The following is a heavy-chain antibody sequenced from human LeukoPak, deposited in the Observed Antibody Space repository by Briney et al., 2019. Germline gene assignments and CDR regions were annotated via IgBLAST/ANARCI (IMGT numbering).Heavy chain of an antibody. CDR3: ARGLGAVGAGTGNFDY. CDR1: GFTFDDCA. CDR2: ISWNSGSI. J-gene: IGHJ4*02. Sequence: GGSLRLSCAASGFTFDDCAMHWVRQAPGKGLEWVSGISWNSGSIGYADSVKGRFTISRDNAKNSLYLQMNSLRAEDTALYYCARGLGAVGAGTGNFDYWGQGTLVTVSS. D-gene: IGHD6-13*01. V-gene: IGHV3-9*01.